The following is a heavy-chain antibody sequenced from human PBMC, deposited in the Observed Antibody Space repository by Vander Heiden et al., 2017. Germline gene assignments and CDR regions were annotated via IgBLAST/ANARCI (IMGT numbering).Heavy chain of an antibody. Sequence: EVQLVESGGGLVQPGGSLRLSCAASGFTFSNYNMNWVRQAPGKGLEWVSHIGSSGSTIYYADSVKGRFTISRDNAKNSLYLQVNSLRAADTAVYYCARQILNNIGYYYYGMDVWGQGTTVTVSS. CDR3: ARQILNNIGYYYYGMDV. D-gene: IGHD1-20*01. J-gene: IGHJ6*02. CDR2: IGSSGSTI. CDR1: GFTFSNYN. V-gene: IGHV3-48*01.